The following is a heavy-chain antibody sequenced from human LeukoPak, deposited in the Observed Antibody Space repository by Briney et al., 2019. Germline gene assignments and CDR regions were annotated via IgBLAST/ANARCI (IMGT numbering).Heavy chain of an antibody. J-gene: IGHJ6*03. CDR2: IYYSGSS. CDR3: ARVPRSYYYYYYMDV. V-gene: IGHV4-59*01. Sequence: SETLSLTCNVSGGSISGYYWSWIRQPPGKGLEWLGYIYYSGSSNYNPSLKSRVTMSADTSKNQFSLKLSSVTAADTAVYYCARVPRSYYYYYYMDVWGKGTTVTVSS. CDR1: GGSISGYY.